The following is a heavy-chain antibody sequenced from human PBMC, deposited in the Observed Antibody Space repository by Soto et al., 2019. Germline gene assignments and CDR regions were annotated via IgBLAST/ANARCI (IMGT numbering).Heavy chain of an antibody. V-gene: IGHV3-11*01. Sequence: GSLRLSCAASGFTFSDYYMSWIRHAPGKGLEWVSYISSSGSTIYYADSVKGRFTISRDNAKNSLYLQMNSLRAEDTAVYYCARDRIDFWSGRDYGMDVWGQGTTVTVSS. CDR3: ARDRIDFWSGRDYGMDV. CDR2: ISSSGSTI. CDR1: GFTFSDYY. D-gene: IGHD3-3*01. J-gene: IGHJ6*02.